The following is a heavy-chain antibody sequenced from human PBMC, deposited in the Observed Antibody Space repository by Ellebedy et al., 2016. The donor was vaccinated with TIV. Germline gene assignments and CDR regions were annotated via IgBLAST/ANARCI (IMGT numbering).Heavy chain of an antibody. D-gene: IGHD2-8*01. CDR1: GLIFSTYW. CDR3: ARSRGVSY. J-gene: IGHJ4*02. CDR2: IKEDGSEK. V-gene: IGHV3-7*03. Sequence: GESLKIPCAASGLIFSTYWMAWVRQAPGTGLEWVANIKEDGSEKYYVDSVKGGFTISRDNAKNSLYLQMNSLRAEDTAVYFCARSRGVSYWGQGTLVTVSS.